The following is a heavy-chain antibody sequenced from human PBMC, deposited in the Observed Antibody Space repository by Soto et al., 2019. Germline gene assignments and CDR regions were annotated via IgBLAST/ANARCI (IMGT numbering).Heavy chain of an antibody. CDR2: ITSSGSYV. CDR3: VKDEGIEAMDV. Sequence: PGGSLRLCCVTSGFTFSRNTMNWVRQAPGKGLEWVASITSSGSYVYYADSVKGRFSASRDNAKNSLSLQMDSLRPDDTAIYFCVKDEGIEAMDVWGQGTTVTVSS. D-gene: IGHD3-3*02. V-gene: IGHV3-21*01. J-gene: IGHJ6*02. CDR1: GFTFSRNT.